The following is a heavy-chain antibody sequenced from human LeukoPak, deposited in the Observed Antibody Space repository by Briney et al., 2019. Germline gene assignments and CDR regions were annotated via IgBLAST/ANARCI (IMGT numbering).Heavy chain of an antibody. V-gene: IGHV3-23*01. CDR3: ARESGGHDY. J-gene: IGHJ4*02. D-gene: IGHD1-1*01. CDR2: ISGSGYTT. CDR1: GITFSSFA. Sequence: GGSLRLSCAASGITFSSFAMTWLRQAPGKGLEWVSVISGSGYTTYYADSVKGRFTISRDNSKNMLYLQMNSLRVEDTAIYHCARESGGHDYWGQGTLVTVSS.